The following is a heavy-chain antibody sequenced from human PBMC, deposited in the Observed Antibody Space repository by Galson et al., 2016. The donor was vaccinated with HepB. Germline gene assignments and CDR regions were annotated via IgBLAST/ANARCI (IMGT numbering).Heavy chain of an antibody. CDR1: GYRFTDSY. V-gene: IGHV1-2*02. CDR2: ILPKSGVT. J-gene: IGHJ4*02. D-gene: IGHD7-27*01. Sequence: SVKASCKASGYRFTDSYLHWIRQAPGRGLEWMGWILPKSGVTHYAQSFQGRITVTADTAINTLYMQLDRLTSDDTAVYFCARDFNWGPDFWGQGTLVTVSS. CDR3: ARDFNWGPDF.